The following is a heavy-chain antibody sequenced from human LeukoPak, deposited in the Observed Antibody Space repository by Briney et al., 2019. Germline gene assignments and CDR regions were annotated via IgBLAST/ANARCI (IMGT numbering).Heavy chain of an antibody. V-gene: IGHV3-23*01. CDR2: ISGSGGST. D-gene: IGHD2-2*01. CDR1: GFTFSSYA. J-gene: IGHJ5*02. Sequence: GGSLRLSCAASGFTFSSYAMSWFRQAPGKGLEWVSAISGSGGSTYYADSVKGRFTISRDNSKNTLYLQMNSLRAEDTAVYYCVVDCSSTSCRRNWFDPWGQGTLVTVSS. CDR3: VVDCSSTSCRRNWFDP.